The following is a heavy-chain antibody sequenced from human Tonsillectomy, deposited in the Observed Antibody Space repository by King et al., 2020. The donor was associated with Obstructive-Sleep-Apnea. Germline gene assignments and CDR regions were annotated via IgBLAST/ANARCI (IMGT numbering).Heavy chain of an antibody. CDR3: AKDPYVDTAIVPIYHFYY. V-gene: IGHV3-23*04. D-gene: IGHD5-18*01. J-gene: IGHJ4*02. Sequence: VQLVESGGGLVQPGGSLRLSCAASGFSFSSYAMSWVRQAPGKGLEWVSGISGSGAGTYYADSVKGRFTISRDNSKNTLYLQMNSLGAEDTAVYYCAKDPYVDTAIVPIYHFYYLGQGNLVTVSP. CDR1: GFSFSSYA. CDR2: ISGSGAGT.